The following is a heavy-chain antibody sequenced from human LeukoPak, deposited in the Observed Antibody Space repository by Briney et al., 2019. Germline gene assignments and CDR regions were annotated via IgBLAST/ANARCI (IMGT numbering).Heavy chain of an antibody. V-gene: IGHV3-48*03. CDR1: GFTFSSYE. CDR3: ARDLLGMATTWSFDY. CDR2: ISSSGSAI. Sequence: PAGSLCLSCAASGFTFSSYEMNWVRQAPGKGLEWVSYISSSGSAIYYTDSVKGRFTISRANAKNSLYLQMNSLRAEDTAVYYCARDLLGMATTWSFDYWGQGTLVTVSS. J-gene: IGHJ4*02. D-gene: IGHD5-24*01.